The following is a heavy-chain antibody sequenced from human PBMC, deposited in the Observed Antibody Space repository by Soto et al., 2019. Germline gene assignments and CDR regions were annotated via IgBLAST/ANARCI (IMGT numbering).Heavy chain of an antibody. D-gene: IGHD3-22*01. J-gene: IGHJ4*02. Sequence: PGGSLRLSCAASGFTFSSYGMHWVRHAPGKGLEWVAVIWYDGSNKYYADSVKARFTISRDNSKNTLYLQMNSLRAEDTAVYYCARDFYYYDSSGYYSSEYYFDYWGQGTLVTVSS. CDR3: ARDFYYYDSSGYYSSEYYFDY. CDR2: IWYDGSNK. V-gene: IGHV3-33*01. CDR1: GFTFSSYG.